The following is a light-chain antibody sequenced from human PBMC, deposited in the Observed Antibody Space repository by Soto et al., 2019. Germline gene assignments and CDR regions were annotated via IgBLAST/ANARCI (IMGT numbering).Light chain of an antibody. J-gene: IGKJ2*01. CDR2: GAS. CDR3: QQYDRSPPYT. Sequence: EIVLTQSPGTLSLSPGERATLSCRASQSFSSRYLAWYQQKPGQAPSLLIYGASSRAPGIPDRFSGSVSGTDFTLTISRLEPEDFAVYYCQQYDRSPPYTFGQGTKLEI. V-gene: IGKV3-20*01. CDR1: QSFSSRY.